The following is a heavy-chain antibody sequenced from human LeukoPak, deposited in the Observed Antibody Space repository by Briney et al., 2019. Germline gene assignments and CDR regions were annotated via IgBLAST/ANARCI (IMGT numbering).Heavy chain of an antibody. CDR2: IYYSGST. Sequence: SETLSLTCTVSGGSISSSSYYWGWIRQPPGKGLEWIGSIYYSGSTYYNPSLKSRVTISVDTSKNQFSLKLSSVTAADTAVYYCARGGNYDYVILDYWGQGTLVTVSS. J-gene: IGHJ4*02. V-gene: IGHV4-39*07. D-gene: IGHD3-16*01. CDR1: GGSISSSSYY. CDR3: ARGGNYDYVILDY.